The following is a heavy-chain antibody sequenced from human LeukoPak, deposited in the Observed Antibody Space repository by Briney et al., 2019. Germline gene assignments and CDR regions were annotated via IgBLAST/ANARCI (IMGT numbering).Heavy chain of an antibody. V-gene: IGHV4-61*01. J-gene: IGHJ4*02. Sequence: SETLSLTCTVSGYSISSGYYWSWIRQPPGKGLEWIGYIYYSGSTNYNPSLKSRVTISVDTSKNQFSLKLSSVTAADTAVYYCARVTYGSGRPTSYYFDYWGQGTLVTVSS. D-gene: IGHD3-10*01. CDR1: GYSISSGYY. CDR3: ARVTYGSGRPTSYYFDY. CDR2: IYYSGST.